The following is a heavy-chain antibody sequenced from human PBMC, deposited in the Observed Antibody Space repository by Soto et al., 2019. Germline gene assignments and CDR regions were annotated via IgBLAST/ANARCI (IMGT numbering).Heavy chain of an antibody. CDR1: GFTLTSYA. D-gene: IGHD5-12*01. CDR2: FRAGGDST. J-gene: IGHJ4*02. Sequence: GGSLRLSCAAYGFTLTSYAMRWVRQAPGKGLEWVSAFRAGGDSTYYADSVKGRFTISRDNSKNTLYLQMNSLRAEDTAVYFCATRKYGGYDLSPDFDYWGQGTLVNVSS. CDR3: ATRKYGGYDLSPDFDY. V-gene: IGHV3-23*01.